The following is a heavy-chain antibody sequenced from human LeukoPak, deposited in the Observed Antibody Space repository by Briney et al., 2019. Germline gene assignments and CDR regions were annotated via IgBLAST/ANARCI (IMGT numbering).Heavy chain of an antibody. CDR1: GYTFTSYY. Sequence: ASVKVSCTASGYTFTSYYMHWVRQAPGQGLEWMGIINPSGGSTSYTQKFQGRVTMTRDTSTGTAYMELRSLRPDDTAVYYCARDLTSNVAVTEYHYYAMDVWGQGTTVTVSS. J-gene: IGHJ6*02. CDR3: ARDLTSNVAVTEYHYYAMDV. D-gene: IGHD6-19*01. V-gene: IGHV1-46*01. CDR2: INPSGGST.